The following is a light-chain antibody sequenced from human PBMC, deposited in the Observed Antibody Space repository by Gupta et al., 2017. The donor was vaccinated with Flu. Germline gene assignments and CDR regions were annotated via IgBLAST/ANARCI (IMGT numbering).Light chain of an antibody. CDR1: QSISNY. J-gene: IGKJ3*01. CDR2: AAS. CDR3: QQSYTTPLFT. Sequence: SSLSASVGDRVTITCRASQSISNYLNWYQHKPGEAPKLLIYAASSLQSGVPSRFSGSGSGTDFTLTISSLQPEDLATYYCQQSYTTPLFTFGPGTKVDIK. V-gene: IGKV1-39*01.